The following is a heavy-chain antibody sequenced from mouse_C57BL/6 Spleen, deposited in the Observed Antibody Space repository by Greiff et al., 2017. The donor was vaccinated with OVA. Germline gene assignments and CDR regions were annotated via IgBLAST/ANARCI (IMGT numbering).Heavy chain of an antibody. D-gene: IGHD1-1*01. J-gene: IGHJ2*01. CDR3: ARRDYYGSSYFDY. CDR2: IYPGSGNT. V-gene: IGHV1-76*01. CDR1: GYTFTDYY. Sequence: VQLQQSGAELVRPGASVKLSCKASGYTFTDYYINWVKQRPGQGLEWIARIYPGSGNTYYNEKFKGKATLTAEKSSSTAYMQLSSLTSEDSAVYFCARRDYYGSSYFDYWGQGTTLTVSS.